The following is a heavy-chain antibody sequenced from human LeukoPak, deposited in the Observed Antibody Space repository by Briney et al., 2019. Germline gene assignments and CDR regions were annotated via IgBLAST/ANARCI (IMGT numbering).Heavy chain of an antibody. J-gene: IGHJ3*02. CDR2: VRFDGSDK. Sequence: GGSLRLSCAASGFTFRSHDMHWVRQAPGEGLEWVTFVRFDGSDKNYADSVKGRFTISRDNSKNTLSLQMISLRAEDTAVYYCAKSLYPDAFDIWGQGTMVTVS. D-gene: IGHD2-8*01. CDR1: GFTFRSHD. V-gene: IGHV3-30*02. CDR3: AKSLYPDAFDI.